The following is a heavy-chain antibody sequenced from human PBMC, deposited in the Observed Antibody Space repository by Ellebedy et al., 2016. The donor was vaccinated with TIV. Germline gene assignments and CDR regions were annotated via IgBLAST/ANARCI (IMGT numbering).Heavy chain of an antibody. CDR1: GGSISSSNW. J-gene: IGHJ4*02. Sequence: SETLSLTCAVSGGSISSSNWWSWIRQPPGKGLEWIGYIYYSGSTNYNPSLKSRVTISVDTSKNQFSLKLSSVTAADTAVYYCARLSGDYGGNVDYWGQGTLVTVSS. V-gene: IGHV4-4*02. D-gene: IGHD4-23*01. CDR2: IYYSGST. CDR3: ARLSGDYGGNVDY.